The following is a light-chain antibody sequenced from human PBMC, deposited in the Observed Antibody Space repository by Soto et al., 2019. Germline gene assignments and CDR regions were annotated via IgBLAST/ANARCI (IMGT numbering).Light chain of an antibody. CDR3: SSYTITTTFPYWV. V-gene: IGLV2-14*01. CDR2: EVT. CDR1: SSDIVGYNF. Sequence: QSVMTQPASVSGSPGQSITISCTGTSSDIVGYNFVSWYQQHPGKAHKLMIYEVTNRPSGVSNRLSGSKSGNTASLTISGLQAEDEADYYCSSYTITTTFPYWVFGGGTKLTVL. J-gene: IGLJ3*02.